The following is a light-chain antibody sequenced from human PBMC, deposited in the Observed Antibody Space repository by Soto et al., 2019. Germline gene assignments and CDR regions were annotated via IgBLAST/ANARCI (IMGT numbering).Light chain of an antibody. Sequence: QSVLTQPASVSGSPGQSIAISCTGTSSDVGAYNYVFWYQQHPGKAPKLMIYDVSNRPSGVSDRFSGSQSGNTASLTISGLQAEDEADYYCSSYTSESTSVLGPGTKVTVL. J-gene: IGLJ1*01. CDR2: DVS. V-gene: IGLV2-14*03. CDR1: SSDVGAYNY. CDR3: SSYTSESTSV.